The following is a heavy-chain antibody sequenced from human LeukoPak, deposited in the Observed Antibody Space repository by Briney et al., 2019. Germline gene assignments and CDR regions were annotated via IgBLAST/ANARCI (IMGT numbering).Heavy chain of an antibody. J-gene: IGHJ5*02. CDR2: ISNDGKNK. Sequence: PGGSLRLSCAVSGFTFSNYDMYWVRQAPGKGLEWVAVISNDGKNKYYADSAKGRFTISRDNSNNTLYLQMNSLRPEDTAVYYCAKAADCAGDCYYGWFDPWGQGTLVTVSS. V-gene: IGHV3-30*18. CDR3: AKAADCAGDCYYGWFDP. CDR1: GFTFSNYD. D-gene: IGHD2-21*02.